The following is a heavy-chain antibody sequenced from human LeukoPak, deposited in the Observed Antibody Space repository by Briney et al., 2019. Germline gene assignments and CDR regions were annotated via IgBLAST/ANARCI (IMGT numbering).Heavy chain of an antibody. CDR1: GYAFTDYY. D-gene: IGHD5-18*01. Sequence: GASVRVSCRASGYAFTDYYIHWVRQAPGQGLEWVGRINPNSGVTIYAQKFQGRVSMTRATSITTVYMDLSGLRSDDTAINFCSRGDTLMVTPDYWGQGTLVTVSS. CDR2: INPNSGVT. J-gene: IGHJ4*02. CDR3: SRGDTLMVTPDY. V-gene: IGHV1-2*06.